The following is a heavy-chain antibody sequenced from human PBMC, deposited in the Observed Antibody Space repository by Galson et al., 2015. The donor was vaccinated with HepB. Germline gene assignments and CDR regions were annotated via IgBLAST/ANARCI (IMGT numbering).Heavy chain of an antibody. CDR1: GLTFSSYS. CDR2: ISSSSSTI. CDR3: ARDRPYYYDSSGYYLFDY. J-gene: IGHJ4*02. D-gene: IGHD3-22*01. V-gene: IGHV3-48*02. Sequence: SLRLSCAASGLTFSSYSVNWVRQAPGKGLEWVSYISSSSSTIYYADSVKGRFTISRDNAKNSLYLQMNSLRDEDTAVYYCARDRPYYYDSSGYYLFDYWGQGTLVTVSS.